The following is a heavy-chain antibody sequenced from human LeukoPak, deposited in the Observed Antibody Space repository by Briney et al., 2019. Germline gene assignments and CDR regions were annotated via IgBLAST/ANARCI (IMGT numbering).Heavy chain of an antibody. CDR2: IKRKIDGETT. J-gene: IGHJ4*02. CDR1: GFTFSNAW. CDR3: TPEGQGGFDY. V-gene: IGHV3-15*01. Sequence: PGGSLSRSCVASGFTFSNAWMSWVRQAPIKGLEWVGRIKRKIDGETTDYAAPAKGRFTISRDDSKNTLYLQMNSLKTEDTAVYYCTPEGQGGFDYWGRGHLVTVSS. D-gene: IGHD1-26*01.